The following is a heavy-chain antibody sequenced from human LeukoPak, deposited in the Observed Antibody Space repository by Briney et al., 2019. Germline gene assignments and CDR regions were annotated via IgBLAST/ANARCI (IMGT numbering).Heavy chain of an antibody. J-gene: IGHJ5*02. CDR1: TLTFSTYA. CDR2: ISGSGANT. CDR3: AKDRIVTDYYDSSGPNWFDP. Sequence: GSLRLSCAASTLTFSTYAMSWVRQAPGKGLEWVSAISGSGANTYYADSVKGRFTISRDNSKNTLYLQMNSLRAEDTALYYCAKDRIVTDYYDSSGPNWFDPWGQGTLVTVSS. V-gene: IGHV3-23*01. D-gene: IGHD3-22*01.